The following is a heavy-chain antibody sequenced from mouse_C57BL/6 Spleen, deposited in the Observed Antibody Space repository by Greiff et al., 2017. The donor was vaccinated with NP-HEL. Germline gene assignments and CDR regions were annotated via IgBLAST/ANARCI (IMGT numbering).Heavy chain of an antibody. V-gene: IGHV1-82*01. J-gene: IGHJ2*01. D-gene: IGHD1-1*01. CDR3: ARLPGDYFDY. CDR1: GYAFSSSW. Sequence: VQLQESGPELVKPGASVKISCKASGYAFSSSWMNWVKQRPGKGLEWIGRIYPGAGDTNYNWKFKGKATLTADKSSSTAYMQLSSLTSEDSAVYFCARLPGDYFDYWGQGTTLTVSS. CDR2: IYPGAGDT.